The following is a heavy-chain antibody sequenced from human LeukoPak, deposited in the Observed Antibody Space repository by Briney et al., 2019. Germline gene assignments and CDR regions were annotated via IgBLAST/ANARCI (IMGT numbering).Heavy chain of an antibody. Sequence: PLETLSLTCTVSGGSISRYYSSWIRQPPRKGLGWIVYIYYSGSTNYNPSLKSRVTISVDTSKNQFSLKLSSVTGADTAVYYCARAYRGYEPFDYWGQGTLVTVSS. V-gene: IGHV4-59*01. CDR2: IYYSGST. CDR1: GGSISRYY. D-gene: IGHD5-12*01. CDR3: ARAYRGYEPFDY. J-gene: IGHJ4*02.